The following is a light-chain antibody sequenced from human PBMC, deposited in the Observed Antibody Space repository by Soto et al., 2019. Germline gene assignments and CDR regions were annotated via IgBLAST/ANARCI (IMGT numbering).Light chain of an antibody. Sequence: QSALTQPASVSGSPGQSITISCTGTSSDVGGYNYVSWYQQHPGKAPKLMIYDVSNRPSGVSNCFSGSKSGNTASLTISGLQAEDEADYYCSSYTSSSTLDYVFGTGTKVTVL. CDR3: SSYTSSSTLDYV. J-gene: IGLJ1*01. CDR1: SSDVGGYNY. V-gene: IGLV2-14*01. CDR2: DVS.